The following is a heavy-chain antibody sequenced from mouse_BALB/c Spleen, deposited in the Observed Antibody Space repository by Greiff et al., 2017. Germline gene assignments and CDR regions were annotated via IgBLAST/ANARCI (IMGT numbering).Heavy chain of an antibody. CDR1: GFTFSSYT. Sequence: EVKLMESGGGLVKPGGSLKLSCAASGFTFSSYTMSWVRQTPEKRLEWVATISSGGSYTYYPDSVKGRFTISRDNAKNTLYLQMSSLKSEDTAMYYCTRAADYYGTLYYFDYWGQGTTLTVSS. CDR3: TRAADYYGTLYYFDY. CDR2: ISSGGSYT. J-gene: IGHJ2*01. D-gene: IGHD1-1*01. V-gene: IGHV5-6-4*01.